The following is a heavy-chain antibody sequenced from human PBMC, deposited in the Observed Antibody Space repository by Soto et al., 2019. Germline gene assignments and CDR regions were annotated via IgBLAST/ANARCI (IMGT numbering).Heavy chain of an antibody. J-gene: IGHJ6*02. Sequence: GGSLRLSCAASGFTFSSYGMHWVRQAPGKGLEWVAVISYDGSNKYYADSVKGRFTISRDNSKNTLYLQMNSLRAEDTAVYYCAKDIRSSWLTYYYYGMDVWGQGTTVTVSS. CDR2: ISYDGSNK. V-gene: IGHV3-30*18. CDR3: AKDIRSSWLTYYYYGMDV. D-gene: IGHD6-13*01. CDR1: GFTFSSYG.